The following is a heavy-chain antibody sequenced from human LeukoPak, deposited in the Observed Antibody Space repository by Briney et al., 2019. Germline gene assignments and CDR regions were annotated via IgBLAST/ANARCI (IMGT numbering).Heavy chain of an antibody. J-gene: IGHJ3*02. CDR1: GFTFSNYA. CDR3: ARDLYHAFDI. D-gene: IGHD2-8*01. Sequence: GGSLRLSCAASGFTFSNYAMSWVRQAPGKGLEWVSYISSSGSTIYYADSVKGRFTISRDNAKNSLYLQMNSLRAEDTAVYYCARDLYHAFDIWGQGTMVTVSS. V-gene: IGHV3-48*04. CDR2: ISSSGSTI.